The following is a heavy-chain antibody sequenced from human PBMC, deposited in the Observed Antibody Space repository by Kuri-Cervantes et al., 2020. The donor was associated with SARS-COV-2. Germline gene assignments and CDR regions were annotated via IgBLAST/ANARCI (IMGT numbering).Heavy chain of an antibody. CDR3: AKTSGYNYYFAY. V-gene: IGHV3-23*01. D-gene: IGHD5-24*01. J-gene: IGHJ4*02. CDR1: GFSFSTNV. CDR2: MSGSGAST. Sequence: GGSLSLACAASGFSFSTNVMAWIRQAPGKGLEWASTMSGSGASTHYADSVKGRFTISRDNSKNMLYLQMYSLRAEDTAVYYCAKTSGYNYYFAYWGQGSLVTVSS.